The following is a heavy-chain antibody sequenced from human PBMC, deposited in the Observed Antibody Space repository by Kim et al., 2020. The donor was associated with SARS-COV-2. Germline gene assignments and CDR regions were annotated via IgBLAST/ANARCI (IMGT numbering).Heavy chain of an antibody. D-gene: IGHD2-15*01. CDR2: ISYDGSNK. Sequence: GGSLRLSCAASGFTFSSYAMHWVRQAPGKGLEWVAVISYDGSNKYYVDSVKGRFTISRDNSKNTLYLQMNSLRAEDTAVYYCARTEAAGYYGMDVWGQGTTVTVSS. CDR3: ARTEAAGYYGMDV. J-gene: IGHJ6*02. V-gene: IGHV3-30*04. CDR1: GFTFSSYA.